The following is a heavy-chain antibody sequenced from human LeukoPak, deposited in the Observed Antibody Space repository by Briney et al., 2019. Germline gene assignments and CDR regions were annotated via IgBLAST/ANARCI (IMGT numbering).Heavy chain of an antibody. CDR1: GVSISGTYYY. J-gene: IGHJ4*02. V-gene: IGHV4-39*01. CDR2: VYHNGNT. Sequence: PSETLSLTCTISGVSISGTYYYWGWVRQPPGKGLEWIGNVYHNGNTYYNPSLKSRVTISEDTSNNQFSLKLSSVTAADTAVYFCARIDSTGWYVNSWGQGTLVTVSS. D-gene: IGHD6-19*01. CDR3: ARIDSTGWYVNS.